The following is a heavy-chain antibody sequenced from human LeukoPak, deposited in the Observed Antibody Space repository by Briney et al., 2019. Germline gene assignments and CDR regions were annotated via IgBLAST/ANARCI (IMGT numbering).Heavy chain of an antibody. Sequence: GGSLRLSCAASGFTFSSYSMNWVRQAPGKGLEWVSSISSSSSYIYYADSVKGRFTISRDYAKNSLYLQMNSLRAKDTAVYYCARDSQNSYSFRRGDAFDIWGQGTMVTVSS. V-gene: IGHV3-21*01. CDR3: ARDSQNSYSFRRGDAFDI. CDR1: GFTFSSYS. CDR2: ISSSSSYI. J-gene: IGHJ3*02. D-gene: IGHD2/OR15-2a*01.